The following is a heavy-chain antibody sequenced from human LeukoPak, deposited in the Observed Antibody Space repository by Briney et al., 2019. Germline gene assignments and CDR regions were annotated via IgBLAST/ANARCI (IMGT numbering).Heavy chain of an antibody. CDR1: GFTFTSSA. CDR2: LVVGSGNT. D-gene: IGHD6-19*01. CDR3: AADLGYSSGWYYFDY. Sequence: ASVKVSCKASGFTFTSSAVQWVRQARGQRLEWIGWLVVGSGNTNYAQKFQERVTITRDMSTSTAYMELGSLRSEDTAVHYCAADLGYSSGWYYFDYWGQGTLVTVSS. V-gene: IGHV1-58*01. J-gene: IGHJ4*02.